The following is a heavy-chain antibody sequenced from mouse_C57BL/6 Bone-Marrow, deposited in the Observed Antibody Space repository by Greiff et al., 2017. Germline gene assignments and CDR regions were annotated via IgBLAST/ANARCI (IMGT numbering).Heavy chain of an antibody. CDR1: GFTFSSYA. CDR3: ARDYGYDWFAY. V-gene: IGHV5-4*01. Sequence: DVMLVESGGGLVKPGGSLKLSCAASGFTFSSYAMSWVRQTPEKRLEWVATISDGGSYTYYPDNVKGRFTISRDNAKNNLYLQMSHLKSEDTAMYYCARDYGYDWFAYWGQGTLVTVSA. CDR2: ISDGGSYT. J-gene: IGHJ3*01. D-gene: IGHD2-2*01.